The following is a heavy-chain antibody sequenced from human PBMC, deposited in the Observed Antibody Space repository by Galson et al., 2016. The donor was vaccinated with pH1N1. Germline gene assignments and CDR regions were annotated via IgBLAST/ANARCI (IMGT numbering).Heavy chain of an antibody. CDR1: GFTFSNYW. CDR3: ARGGGLFSDFLDY. Sequence: SLRLSCAASGFTFSNYWMHWVRQVPGKGLEWVAVIWYDGGNTYYADSVKGPLTIPRDNSKNTVYLQMNNLRAEDTAVYYCARGGGLFSDFLDYWGQGTLVTVS. J-gene: IGHJ4*02. V-gene: IGHV3-33*08. CDR2: IWYDGGNT. D-gene: IGHD3-10*01.